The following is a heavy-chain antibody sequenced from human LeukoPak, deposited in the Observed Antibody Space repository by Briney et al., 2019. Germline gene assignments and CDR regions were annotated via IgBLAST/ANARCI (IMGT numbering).Heavy chain of an antibody. CDR1: GGSISSSSYY. J-gene: IGHJ6*02. Sequence: SETLTLTCTVSGGSISSSSYYWGWIRQPPGEGLEWIGSIYYSGSTYYNPSLKSRVTISVDTSKNQFSLKLSSVTAADTAVYYCARRGDYYGMDVWGQGTTVTVSS. CDR3: ARRGDYYGMDV. CDR2: IYYSGST. V-gene: IGHV4-39*01.